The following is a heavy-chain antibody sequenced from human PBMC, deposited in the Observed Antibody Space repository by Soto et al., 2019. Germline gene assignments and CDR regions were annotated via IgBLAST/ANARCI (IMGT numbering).Heavy chain of an antibody. CDR2: IYPDDSDT. Sequence: RESLKISCKGSGYSFTSYWIGWVRQMPGKGLEWMGIIYPDDSDTRYSPSFQGQVTISADKSISTAYLQWSSLTASDTAMYYCARHRCSGGGCYTYCYCGMHVWGKGTTVTFSS. CDR3: ARHRCSGGGCYTYCYCGMHV. J-gene: IGHJ6*04. V-gene: IGHV5-51*01. CDR1: GYSFTSYW. D-gene: IGHD2-15*01.